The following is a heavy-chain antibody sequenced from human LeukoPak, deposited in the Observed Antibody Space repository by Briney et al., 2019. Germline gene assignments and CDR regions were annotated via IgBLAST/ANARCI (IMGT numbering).Heavy chain of an antibody. V-gene: IGHV3-11*04. Sequence: GGSLRLSCAGSGFTFNAYAMSWIRQAPGKGLEWVSYISSSGSTIYYADSVKGRFTISRDNAKNSLYLQMNSLRAEDTAVYYCARRTTVTPVDYWGQGTLVTVSS. CDR2: ISSSGSTI. CDR3: ARRTTVTPVDY. J-gene: IGHJ4*02. D-gene: IGHD4-17*01. CDR1: GFTFNAYA.